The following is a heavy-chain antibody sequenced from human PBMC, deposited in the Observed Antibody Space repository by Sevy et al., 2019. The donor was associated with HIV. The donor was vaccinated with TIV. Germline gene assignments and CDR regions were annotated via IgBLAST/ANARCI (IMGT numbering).Heavy chain of an antibody. D-gene: IGHD6-13*01. CDR1: GFTFSTYA. J-gene: IGHJ4*02. Sequence: GGSLLSCAASGFTFSTYAMNWVRQAPGKGLEWVSATSGRGGMTYYADSVKGRFTISRDNSKNTLYLQMNSLRAEDTAVYYCAREGDQQPFDYWGQGTLVTVSS. V-gene: IGHV3-23*01. CDR3: AREGDQQPFDY. CDR2: TSGRGGMT.